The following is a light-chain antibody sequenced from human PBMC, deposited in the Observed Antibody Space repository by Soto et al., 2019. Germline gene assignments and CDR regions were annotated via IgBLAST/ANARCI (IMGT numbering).Light chain of an antibody. J-gene: IGLJ1*01. CDR3: SSHTTGDTRV. Sequence: QSVLTQPASVSGSPGQSIAISCTGSSSDVGAYDYVSWYQQHPDKAPRLIMYEVSYRPSGVSNRFSGSKSVNTATLTISGLQAEDEGDYYCSSHTTGDTRVFGTGTKLTVL. CDR2: EVS. V-gene: IGLV2-14*03. CDR1: SSDVGAYDY.